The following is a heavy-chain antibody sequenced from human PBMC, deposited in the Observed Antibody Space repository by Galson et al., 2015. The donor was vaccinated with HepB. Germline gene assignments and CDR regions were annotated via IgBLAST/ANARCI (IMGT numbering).Heavy chain of an antibody. J-gene: IGHJ6*03. D-gene: IGHD3-10*01. CDR3: ARVPGSSGSYYHYYYYMDV. V-gene: IGHV1-2*06. CDR1: GYTFTGYY. CDR2: INPNSGGT. Sequence: SVKVSCKASGYTFTGYYMHWVRQAPGQGLEWMGRINPNSGGTNYAQKFQGRVTMTRDTSISTAYMELSRLRSDDTAVYYCARVPGSSGSYYHYYYYMDVWGKGTTVTVSS.